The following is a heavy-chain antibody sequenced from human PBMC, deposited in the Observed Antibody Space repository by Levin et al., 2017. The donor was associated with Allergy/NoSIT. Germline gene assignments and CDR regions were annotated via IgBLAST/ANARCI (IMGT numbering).Heavy chain of an antibody. CDR3: AKNKIAVATRRGYYYYGMDV. CDR1: GFTFSSYG. V-gene: IGHV3-30*18. D-gene: IGHD6-19*01. J-gene: IGHJ6*02. CDR2: ISYDGSNK. Sequence: GGSLRLSCAASGFTFSSYGMHWVRQAPGKGLEWVAVISYDGSNKYYADSVKGRFTISRDNSKNTLYLQMNSLRAEDTAVYYCAKNKIAVATRRGYYYYGMDVWGQGTTVTVSS.